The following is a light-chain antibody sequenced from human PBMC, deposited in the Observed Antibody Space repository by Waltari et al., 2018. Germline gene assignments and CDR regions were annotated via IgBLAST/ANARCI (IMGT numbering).Light chain of an antibody. V-gene: IGLV2-8*01. CDR2: EVS. CDR1: SSDVGRSNY. J-gene: IGLJ2*01. CDR3: SSYAGSNNVV. Sequence: QSALTQPPSASGSPGQSVTISCPGTSSDVGRSNYVSWYQQHPGKAPKLMIYEVSKRPSGVPARLSGSKSGNTASLTVSGLQAEDEADYYCSSYAGSNNVVFGGGTKLTVL.